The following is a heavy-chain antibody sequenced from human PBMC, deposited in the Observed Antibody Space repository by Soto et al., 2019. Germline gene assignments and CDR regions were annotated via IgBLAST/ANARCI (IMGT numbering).Heavy chain of an antibody. CDR2: ISYDGNNE. D-gene: IGHD6-19*01. J-gene: IGHJ4*02. CDR1: GFTFNNYG. V-gene: IGHV3-30*18. Sequence: PGGSLRLSCEASGFTFNNYGMHWVRQAPGKGLEWVSVISYDGNNEHYADSVKGRFTISRDNSNNTLFLQMNSLRPEDTAVYYCAKDLGYSSGWYVSGVDKWGQGTLVTVSS. CDR3: AKDLGYSSGWYVSGVDK.